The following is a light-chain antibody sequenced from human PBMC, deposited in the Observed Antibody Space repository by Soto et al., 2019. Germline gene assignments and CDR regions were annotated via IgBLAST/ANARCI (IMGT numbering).Light chain of an antibody. V-gene: IGLV2-14*01. CDR2: EVS. CDR3: RSYTSSSTLI. Sequence: QSALTQPPSVSGSPGQSITISCTGTSSDVGGYNYVSWYQQYPGQAPKVMIYEVSNRPSGVSDRFSGSKSGNTASLTISGVQAEDEADYYCRSYTSSSTLIFGGGTKLTVL. J-gene: IGLJ2*01. CDR1: SSDVGGYNY.